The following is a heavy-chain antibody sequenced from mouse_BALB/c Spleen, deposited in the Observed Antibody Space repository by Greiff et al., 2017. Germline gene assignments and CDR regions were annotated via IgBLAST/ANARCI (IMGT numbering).Heavy chain of an antibody. J-gene: IGHJ4*01. CDR2: INPSTGYT. Sequence: QVQLKESGAELAKPGASVKMSCKASGYTFTSYWMHWVKQRPGQGLEWIGYINPSTGYTEYNQKFKDKATLTADKSSSTAYMQPSSLTSEDSAVYYCAYGAMDYWGQGTSVTVSS. CDR1: GYTFTSYW. D-gene: IGHD1-1*01. CDR3: AYGAMDY. V-gene: IGHV1-7*01.